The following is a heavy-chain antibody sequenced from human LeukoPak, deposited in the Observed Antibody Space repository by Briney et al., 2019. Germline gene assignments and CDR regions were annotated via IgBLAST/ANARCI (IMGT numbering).Heavy chain of an antibody. J-gene: IGHJ5*02. CDR1: GYSISSGYY. Sequence: SETLSLTCTVSGYSISSGYYWGWIRQPPGKGLEWIGSIYHSGSTYYNPSLKSRVTISVDTSKKQFSLKLSSVTAADTAVYYCARNIVVVPAENWFDPWGQGTLVTVSS. V-gene: IGHV4-38-2*02. CDR3: ARNIVVVPAENWFDP. CDR2: IYHSGST. D-gene: IGHD2-2*01.